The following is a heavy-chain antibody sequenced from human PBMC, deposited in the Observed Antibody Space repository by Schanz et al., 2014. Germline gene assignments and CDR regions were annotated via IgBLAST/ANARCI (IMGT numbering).Heavy chain of an antibody. D-gene: IGHD6-13*01. J-gene: IGHJ5*02. V-gene: IGHV3-33*01. Sequence: QVQLVESGGGVVQPGRSLRLSCAASGFTFSSYGMHWVRQAPGKGLEWVAVIWYDGNNKFYADSVKGRFIISRDNSKNTLDLQMNSLRAEDTAVYYCARGRARQLVHWFDPWGQGTLVTVSS. CDR1: GFTFSSYG. CDR2: IWYDGNNK. CDR3: ARGRARQLVHWFDP.